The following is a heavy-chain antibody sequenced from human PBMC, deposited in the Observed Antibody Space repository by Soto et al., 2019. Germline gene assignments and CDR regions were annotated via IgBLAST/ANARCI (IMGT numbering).Heavy chain of an antibody. J-gene: IGHJ5*02. CDR2: IIPFFGTT. CDR1: RGTLRNCV. Sequence: QVHLVQSGAEVKKPGSSVKVSCKDTRGTLRNCVIAWLRQAPGQGPEWMGGIIPFFGTTNYAQKFQGRLTLTADESTRTAYMELDRLTSEDTAISNCARPRGDYGQNNWLDPWGQGTLITVSS. D-gene: IGHD4-17*01. CDR3: ARPRGDYGQNNWLDP. V-gene: IGHV1-69*01.